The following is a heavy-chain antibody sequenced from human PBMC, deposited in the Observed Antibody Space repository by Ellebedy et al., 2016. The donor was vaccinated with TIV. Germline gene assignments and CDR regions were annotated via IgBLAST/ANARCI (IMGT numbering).Heavy chain of an antibody. CDR3: ARAGRGVISSPYYYYGMDV. Sequence: ASVKVSCXASGYTFTSYGISWVRQAPGQGLEWMGWINPNSGGTNYAQKFQGWVTMTRDTSISTAYMELSRLRSDDTAVYYCARAGRGVISSPYYYYGMDVWGQGTTVTVS. D-gene: IGHD3-10*01. CDR2: INPNSGGT. J-gene: IGHJ6*02. CDR1: GYTFTSYG. V-gene: IGHV1-2*04.